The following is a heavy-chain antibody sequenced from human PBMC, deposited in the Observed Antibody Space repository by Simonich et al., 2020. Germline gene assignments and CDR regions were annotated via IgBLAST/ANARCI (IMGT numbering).Heavy chain of an antibody. D-gene: IGHD6-13*01. V-gene: IGHV3-33*01. CDR1: GFTFSSYG. CDR3: ARDERSSWFDY. CDR2: IWYDGSNK. Sequence: QVQLVESGGGVVQPGRSLRLSCAASGFTFSSYGMHWVRQAPGKGLEWVAVIWYDGSNKYYADSVKGRFTISEDNAKNSLYLQMNSLRAEDTAVYYCARDERSSWFDYWGQGTLVTVSS. J-gene: IGHJ4*02.